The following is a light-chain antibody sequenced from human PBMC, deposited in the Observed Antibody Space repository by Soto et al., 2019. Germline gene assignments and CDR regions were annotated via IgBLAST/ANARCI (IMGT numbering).Light chain of an antibody. CDR2: EV. Sequence: QSVLTQPPSASGSPGQSVSISCTGTSNDVGIYNHVSWYQQLPGNAPKLILYEVKRPSGVPDRFSGSKSGNTASLIVSGLQAEDEADYFCCSYSDTNNLVVFGGGTKLTVL. CDR1: SNDVGIYNH. CDR3: CSYSDTNNLVV. V-gene: IGLV2-8*01. J-gene: IGLJ2*01.